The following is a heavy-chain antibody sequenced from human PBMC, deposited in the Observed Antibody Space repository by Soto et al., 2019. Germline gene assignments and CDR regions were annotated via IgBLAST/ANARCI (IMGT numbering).Heavy chain of an antibody. V-gene: IGHV4-59*01. CDR1: GGSIRSYY. J-gene: IGHJ4*02. CDR2: IHFSGTT. D-gene: IGHD3-10*01. Sequence: PSETLSLTCSVSGGSIRSYYWTWIRQPPGQALEWIGNIHFSGTTYYNPSLESRVTISVVTSKNQFSLRVTSVSAADTAVYYCARSGTYPVFIDLWGQGTLVTVSS. CDR3: ARSGTYPVFIDL.